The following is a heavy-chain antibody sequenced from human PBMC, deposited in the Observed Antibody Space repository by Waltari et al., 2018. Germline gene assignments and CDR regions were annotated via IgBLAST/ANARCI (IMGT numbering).Heavy chain of an antibody. Sequence: EVQLVESGGGVVQPGGSLRLSCAASGFTFVNNGLNWVRQAPGKGLEWVSFISGSGSAKNYADSVKGRFIISRDNARNSLFLQMDSLRAEDTAVYYCARLPHDSQPGPWGQGTLVTVSS. D-gene: IGHD1-1*01. CDR1: GFTFVNNG. J-gene: IGHJ5*02. CDR3: ARLPHDSQPGP. V-gene: IGHV3-48*03. CDR2: ISGSGSAK.